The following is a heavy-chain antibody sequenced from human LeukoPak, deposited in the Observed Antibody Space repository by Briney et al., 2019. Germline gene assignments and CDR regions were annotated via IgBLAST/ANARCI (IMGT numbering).Heavy chain of an antibody. CDR1: GFRFGDYA. CDR3: TSLEGSGYDSYHAFDI. CDR2: IRSKAYGGTT. D-gene: IGHD5-12*01. Sequence: GGSLRLSCTGSGFRFGDYAMSWFRQAPGKGLEWVGFIRSKAYGGTTEYAASVKGRFTISRDDSKSIAYLQMNSLKTEDTAVYYCTSLEGSGYDSYHAFDIWGQGTMVTVSS. J-gene: IGHJ3*02. V-gene: IGHV3-49*03.